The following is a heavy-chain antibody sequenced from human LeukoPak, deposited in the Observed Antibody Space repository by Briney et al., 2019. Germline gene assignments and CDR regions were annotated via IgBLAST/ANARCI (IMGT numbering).Heavy chain of an antibody. CDR1: GGSISSYY. CDR2: IYYSGST. Sequence: SETLSLTCTVSGGSISSYYWSWIWQHPGKGLEWVGYIYYSGSTNYNPSLKSRVAISVDTSKNQFSLKLSSVTAADTAVYYCAREAGDDYGGKVDYWGQGTLVTVSS. V-gene: IGHV4-59*01. CDR3: AREAGDDYGGKVDY. J-gene: IGHJ4*02. D-gene: IGHD4-23*01.